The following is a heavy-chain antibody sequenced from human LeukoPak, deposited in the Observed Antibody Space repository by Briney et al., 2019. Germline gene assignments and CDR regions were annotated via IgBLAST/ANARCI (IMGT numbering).Heavy chain of an antibody. CDR1: GYTFTSYG. Sequence: ASVKVSCKASGYTFTSYGISWVRQAPGQGLEWMGWISAYNGNTNYAQKLQCRVTMTTDTSTSTAYMELRSLRSDDTAVYYCARVGPLEWELTTGAFDIWGQGTMVTVSS. D-gene: IGHD1-26*01. J-gene: IGHJ3*02. CDR2: ISAYNGNT. V-gene: IGHV1-18*01. CDR3: ARVGPLEWELTTGAFDI.